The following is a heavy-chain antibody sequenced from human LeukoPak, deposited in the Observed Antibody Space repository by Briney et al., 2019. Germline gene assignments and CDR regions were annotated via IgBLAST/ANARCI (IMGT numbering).Heavy chain of an antibody. J-gene: IGHJ4*02. CDR3: ARGSHQRYFDWLSDY. CDR2: IIPIFGTA. V-gene: IGHV1-69*13. CDR1: GGTFSSYA. Sequence: SVKVSCKASGGTFSSYAISWVRQAPGQGLEWMGGIIPIFGTANYAQKFQGRVTITADESTSTAYMELSSLRSEDTAVYYCARGSHQRYFDWLSDYWGQGTLVTVSS. D-gene: IGHD3-9*01.